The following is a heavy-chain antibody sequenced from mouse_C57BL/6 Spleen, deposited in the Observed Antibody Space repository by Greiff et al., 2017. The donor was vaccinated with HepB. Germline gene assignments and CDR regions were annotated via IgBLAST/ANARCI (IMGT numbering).Heavy chain of an antibody. J-gene: IGHJ2*01. Sequence: EVHLVESGAGLVKPGGSLKLSCAASGFTFSSYAMSWVRQTPEKRLEWVAYISSGGDYIYYADTVKGRFTISRDNARNTLYLQMSTLKSEDTAMYYCSRGGSITAVVALDYWGQGTTLTVSS. CDR2: ISSGGDYI. CDR1: GFTFSSYA. V-gene: IGHV5S21*01. D-gene: IGHD1-1*01. CDR3: SRGGSITAVVALDY.